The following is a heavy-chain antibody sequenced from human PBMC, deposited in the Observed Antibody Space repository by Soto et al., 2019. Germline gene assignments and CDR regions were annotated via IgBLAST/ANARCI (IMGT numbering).Heavy chain of an antibody. D-gene: IGHD3-3*01. CDR3: AKSPSYYDFWSGYYTEDGWCDP. CDR2: ISGSGGST. CDR1: GFTFSSYA. J-gene: IGHJ5*02. V-gene: IGHV3-23*01. Sequence: EVQLLESGGGLVQPGGSLRLSCAASGFTFSSYAMSWVRQAPGKGLEWVSAISGSGGSTYYADSVKGRFTISRDNSKNTLYLQMNSLRAEDTAVYYCAKSPSYYDFWSGYYTEDGWCDPWGQGTLVTVS.